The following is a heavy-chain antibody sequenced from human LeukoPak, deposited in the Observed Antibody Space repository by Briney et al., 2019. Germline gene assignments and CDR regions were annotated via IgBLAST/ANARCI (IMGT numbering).Heavy chain of an antibody. Sequence: SVKVSCKASGGTFSSYTISWVRQAPGQGLEWMGRIIPILGIANYAQKFQGRVTITADKSTSTAYMELSSLRYEDTAVYYCAVGGVVPAAISWGRAGYWGQGTLVTVSS. V-gene: IGHV1-69*02. CDR1: GGTFSSYT. D-gene: IGHD2-2*01. CDR2: IIPILGIA. J-gene: IGHJ4*02. CDR3: AVGGVVPAAISWGRAGY.